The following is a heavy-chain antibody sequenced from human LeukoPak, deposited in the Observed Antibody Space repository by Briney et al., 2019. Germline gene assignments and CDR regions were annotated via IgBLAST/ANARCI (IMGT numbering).Heavy chain of an antibody. Sequence: ASVKVSCKASGYTFTSYGISWVRQAPGQGLEWMGWISAYNGNTNYAQKLQGRVTMTRNTSISTAYMELSSLRSEDTAVYYCARTSSSWGYYYYYYGMDVWGQGTTVTVSS. CDR3: ARTSSSWGYYYYYYGMDV. V-gene: IGHV1-18*01. CDR1: GYTFTSYG. CDR2: ISAYNGNT. J-gene: IGHJ6*02. D-gene: IGHD6-13*01.